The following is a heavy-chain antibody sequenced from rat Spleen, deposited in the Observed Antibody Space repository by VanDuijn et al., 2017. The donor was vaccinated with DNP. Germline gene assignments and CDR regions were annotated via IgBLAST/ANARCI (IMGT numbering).Heavy chain of an antibody. Sequence: EVQLVESGGGLVQPGRSMKLSCAASGFTFSSFPMAWVRQAPTKGLEWVATISTSGGSTYYRDSVKGRFTITRDNAKSTLYLQMNSLRSEDTATYYCTRDGVYWGQGVMVTVSS. CDR1: GFTFSSFP. CDR3: TRDGVY. V-gene: IGHV5-46*01. CDR2: ISTSGGST. J-gene: IGHJ2*01. D-gene: IGHD4-2*01.